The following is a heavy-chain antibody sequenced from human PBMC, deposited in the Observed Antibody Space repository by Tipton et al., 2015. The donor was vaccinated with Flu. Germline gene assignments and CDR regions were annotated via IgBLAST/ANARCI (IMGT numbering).Heavy chain of an antibody. Sequence: TLSLTCTVSGGSISSSSYYWGWIRQPPGKGLEWIGSIYYSGSTYYNPSLKSRVTTSVDTSKNQFSLKLSSVTAADTAVYYCARIAAAGYWGQGTLVTVSS. D-gene: IGHD6-13*01. CDR3: ARIAAAGY. V-gene: IGHV4-39*07. CDR2: IYYSGST. J-gene: IGHJ4*02. CDR1: GGSISSSSYY.